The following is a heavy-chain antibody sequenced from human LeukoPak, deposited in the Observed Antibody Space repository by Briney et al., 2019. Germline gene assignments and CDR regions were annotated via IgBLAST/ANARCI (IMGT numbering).Heavy chain of an antibody. Sequence: GASVKVSCKASGYTFTGYYMHWVRQAPGQGLEWMGRINPNSGGTNYAQKFQGRVTMTRDTSISTAYMELSRLRSDDTAVYYCARMTTVTTSRDYRGQGTLVTVSS. J-gene: IGHJ4*02. CDR1: GYTFTGYY. CDR2: INPNSGGT. CDR3: ARMTTVTTSRDY. V-gene: IGHV1-2*06. D-gene: IGHD4-17*01.